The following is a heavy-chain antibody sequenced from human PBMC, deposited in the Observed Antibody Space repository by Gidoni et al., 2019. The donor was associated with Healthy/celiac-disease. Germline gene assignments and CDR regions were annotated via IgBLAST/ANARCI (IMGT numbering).Heavy chain of an antibody. Sequence: QVQLVQSGAEVKKPGASVKVSCKASGYTFTGYYMHWVRQAPGQGLEWMGWINPNSGGTNYAQKFQGRVTMTRDTSISTAYMELSRLRSDDTAVYCCARDPAGYPYYYYYYGMDVWGQGTTVTVSS. J-gene: IGHJ6*02. CDR2: INPNSGGT. CDR3: ARDPAGYPYYYYYYGMDV. D-gene: IGHD3-9*01. V-gene: IGHV1-2*02. CDR1: GYTFTGYY.